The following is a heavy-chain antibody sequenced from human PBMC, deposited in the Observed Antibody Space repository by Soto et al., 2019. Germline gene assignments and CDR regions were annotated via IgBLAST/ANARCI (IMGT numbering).Heavy chain of an antibody. Sequence: QVQLVESGGGLVKPGGSLRLSCAASGFTFSDYYMSWIRQAPGKGLEWVSYISNSGSTIYYADYVKGRITISRDNAKNSLYLKKESLRAEEKSVYSCVPMARPIDYGGQGTLVTVSS. CDR1: GFTFSDYY. V-gene: IGHV3-11*01. CDR2: ISNSGSTI. J-gene: IGHJ4*02. CDR3: VPMARPIDY. D-gene: IGHD2-8*01.